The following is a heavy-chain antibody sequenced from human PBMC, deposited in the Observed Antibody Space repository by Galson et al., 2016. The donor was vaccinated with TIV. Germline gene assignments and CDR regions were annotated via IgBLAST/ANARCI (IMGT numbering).Heavy chain of an antibody. CDR1: GFTFSIFA. CDR2: ISGGGGST. V-gene: IGHV3-23*01. CDR3: ARGRGYCDTTSCYVDY. J-gene: IGHJ4*02. Sequence: SLRLSCAASGFTFSIFAMTWVRQAPGMGLEWVSAISGGGGSTYYADSVKGRFTISRDNAKNSLFLQMSSLRAEDTAVYYCARGRGYCDTTSCYVDYWGQGTLVTVSS. D-gene: IGHD2-2*01.